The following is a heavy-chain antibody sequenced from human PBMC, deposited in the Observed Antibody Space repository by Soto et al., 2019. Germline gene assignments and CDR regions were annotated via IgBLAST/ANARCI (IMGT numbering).Heavy chain of an antibody. D-gene: IGHD1-7*01. CDR1: GFSLSNGRIG. V-gene: IGHV2-26*01. J-gene: IGHJ4*02. Sequence: QVTLKESGPVLVKPTETLTLTCTVSGFSLSNGRIGVSWIRQPPGKALEWLAHIFSHDEKSYSTALRSCLSISQDTAKSQVVLNMTNMDPDATATYFCARIPMGTTFDYWGQGMLVTVSS. CDR2: IFSHDEK. CDR3: ARIPMGTTFDY.